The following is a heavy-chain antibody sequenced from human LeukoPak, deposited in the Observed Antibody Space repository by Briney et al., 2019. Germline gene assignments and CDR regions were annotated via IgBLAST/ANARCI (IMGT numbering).Heavy chain of an antibody. D-gene: IGHD2-15*01. V-gene: IGHV4-59*08. CDR2: IYYSGST. J-gene: IGHJ5*02. CDR3: ARLDLGYCSGGSCYSDWFDP. CDR1: GGSIGSYY. Sequence: PSETLSLTCAVSGGSIGSYYWSWIRQPPGKGLEWIGYIYYSGSTNYNPSLKSRVTISIDTSKNQFSLKLSSVTAADTAVYYCARLDLGYCSGGSCYSDWFDPWGQGTLVTVSS.